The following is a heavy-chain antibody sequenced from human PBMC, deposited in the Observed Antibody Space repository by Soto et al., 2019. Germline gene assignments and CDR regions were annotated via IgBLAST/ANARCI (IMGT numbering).Heavy chain of an antibody. Sequence: QVRLVESGGGVVQPGRSLRLSCTASGFSFSSYAMYWFRQPPGKGLEWVAVISHDGINKHYADSVKGRVTVSRDNSNXXXXLQLNSLRGEDTAMYYCARDMYSSDYFVKWFEPWGQGTLVTVSS. V-gene: IGHV3-30-3*01. CDR3: ARDMYSSDYFVKWFEP. CDR2: ISHDGINK. D-gene: IGHD6-19*01. CDR1: GFSFSSYA. J-gene: IGHJ5*02.